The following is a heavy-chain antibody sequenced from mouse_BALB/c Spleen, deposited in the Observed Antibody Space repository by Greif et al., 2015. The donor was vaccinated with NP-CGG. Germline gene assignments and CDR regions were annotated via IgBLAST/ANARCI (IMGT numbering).Heavy chain of an antibody. CDR3: ARQRGGGYRYAMDY. D-gene: IGHD2-2*01. J-gene: IGHJ4*01. Sequence: EVMLVESGGGLVKPGGSLKLSCAASGFAFSSYDMSWVRQTPEKRLEWVAYISSGGGSTYYPDTVKGRFTISRDNAKNTLYLQMSSLKSEDTAMYYCARQRGGGYRYAMDYWGQGTSVTVSS. V-gene: IGHV5-12-1*01. CDR1: GFAFSSYD. CDR2: ISSGGGST.